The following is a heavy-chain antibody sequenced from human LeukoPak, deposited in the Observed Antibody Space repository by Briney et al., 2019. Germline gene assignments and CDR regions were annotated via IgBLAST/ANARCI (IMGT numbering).Heavy chain of an antibody. V-gene: IGHV3-30*18. CDR2: ISSDGRAK. CDR1: GFTFSSFG. Sequence: GGSLRLSCAASGFTFSSFGMNWVRQAPGKGLEWVAVISSDGRAKYYADSVKGRSTISRDNSKKTVYLQMNSLGEDDTAVYYCAKDRDLFDSSTYSVPWGQGTLVTVSS. CDR3: AKDRDLFDSSTYSVP. J-gene: IGHJ5*02. D-gene: IGHD3-22*01.